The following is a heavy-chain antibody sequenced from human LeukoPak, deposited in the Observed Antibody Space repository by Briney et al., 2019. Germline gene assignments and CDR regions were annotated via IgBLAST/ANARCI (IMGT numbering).Heavy chain of an antibody. J-gene: IGHJ4*02. Sequence: KPSETLSLTCTVSAGSISSSSYYWGWIRQPPGKGLECVGSSFHSGSAYYNTSLKSRVTISVVTSKNQFSLKLSSVTDADTAVYYCARATATGSWGLFDYWGQGTQVIVSS. CDR2: SFHSGSA. CDR3: ARATATGSWGLFDY. CDR1: AGSISSSSYY. D-gene: IGHD1-1*01. V-gene: IGHV4-39*01.